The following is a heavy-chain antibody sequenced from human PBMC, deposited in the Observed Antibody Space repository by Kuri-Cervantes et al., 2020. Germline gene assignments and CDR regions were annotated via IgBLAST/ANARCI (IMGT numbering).Heavy chain of an antibody. D-gene: IGHD3-10*01. Sequence: ASVKVSCKASGYTFTGYYIHWVRQAPGQGLEWMGWINPNSGDTSYAQKFQGRVTMTRDTSISTVYMELSSLRSEDTAVYYCARDKEEFGYYYYYGMDVWGQGTTVTVSS. J-gene: IGHJ6*02. V-gene: IGHV1-2*02. CDR2: INPNSGDT. CDR3: ARDKEEFGYYYYYGMDV. CDR1: GYTFTGYY.